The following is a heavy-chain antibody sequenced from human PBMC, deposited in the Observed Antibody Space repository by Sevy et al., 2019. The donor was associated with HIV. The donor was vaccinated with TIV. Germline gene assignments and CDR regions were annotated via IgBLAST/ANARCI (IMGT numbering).Heavy chain of an antibody. J-gene: IGHJ4*02. CDR3: ATDQDWAFDN. Sequence: GGSLRLSCAASGFIFSSYSMNWVRQAPGKGLEWVAYIGSGFNIYYTHSVRGRFTISRDNARNSLFLQMDSLRAEDTAVYYCATDQDWAFDNWGQGTLVTVSS. V-gene: IGHV3-48*01. CDR1: GFIFSSYS. D-gene: IGHD3-9*01. CDR2: IGSGFNI.